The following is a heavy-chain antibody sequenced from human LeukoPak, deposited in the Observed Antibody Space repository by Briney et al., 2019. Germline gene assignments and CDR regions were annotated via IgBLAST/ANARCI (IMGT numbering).Heavy chain of an antibody. CDR1: GYTFTSYY. CDR3: ARDSSIRIAVAGNFDY. CDR2: ISAYNGNT. D-gene: IGHD6-19*01. Sequence: ASVKVSCKASGYTFTSYYMHWVRQAPGQGLEWMGWISAYNGNTNYAQKLQGRVTMTTDTSTSTAYMELRSLRSDDTAVYYCARDSSIRIAVAGNFDYWGQGTLVTVSS. V-gene: IGHV1-18*04. J-gene: IGHJ4*02.